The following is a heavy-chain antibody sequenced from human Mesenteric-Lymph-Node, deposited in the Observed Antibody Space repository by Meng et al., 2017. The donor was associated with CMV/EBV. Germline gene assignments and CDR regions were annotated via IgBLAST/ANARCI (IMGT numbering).Heavy chain of an antibody. CDR1: GFTFSDYY. CDR3: AKSYSGSLSYYYGMDV. V-gene: IGHV3-11*01. D-gene: IGHD1-26*01. J-gene: IGHJ6*02. Sequence: GGSLRLSCAASGFTFSDYYMTWIRQAPGKGLDCISHIGTSDTIMYYADSVKGRFTISRDNAKKLLYLQMNSLRAEDAAVYYCAKSYSGSLSYYYGMDVWGQGTTVTVSS. CDR2: IGTSDTIM.